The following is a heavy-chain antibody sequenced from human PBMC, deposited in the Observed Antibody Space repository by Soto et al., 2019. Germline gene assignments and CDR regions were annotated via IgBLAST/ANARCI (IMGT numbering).Heavy chain of an antibody. Sequence: QSGGSLRLSCAASGFTFDDYAMHWVRQVPGKGLEWVSGINWNSGSIGYGDSVKGRFAISRDNAKNSLHLQMNSLSAEDTALYYCVKDESINWYSGHFRHWGQGTLVTVSS. J-gene: IGHJ1*01. CDR2: INWNSGSI. CDR1: GFTFDDYA. V-gene: IGHV3-9*01. CDR3: VKDESINWYSGHFRH. D-gene: IGHD6-13*01.